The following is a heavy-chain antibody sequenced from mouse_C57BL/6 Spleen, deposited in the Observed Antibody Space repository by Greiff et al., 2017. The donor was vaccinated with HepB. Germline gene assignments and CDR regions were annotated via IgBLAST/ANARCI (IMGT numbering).Heavy chain of an antibody. Sequence: VKVVESGAELVRPGTSVKVSCKASGYAFTNYLIEWVKQRPGQGLEWIGVINPGSGGTNYNEKFKGKATLTADKSSSTAYMQLSSLTSEDSAVYFCAREDDGYYGAYWGQGTLVTVSA. CDR1: GYAFTNYL. D-gene: IGHD2-3*01. CDR3: AREDDGYYGAY. J-gene: IGHJ3*01. V-gene: IGHV1-54*01. CDR2: INPGSGGT.